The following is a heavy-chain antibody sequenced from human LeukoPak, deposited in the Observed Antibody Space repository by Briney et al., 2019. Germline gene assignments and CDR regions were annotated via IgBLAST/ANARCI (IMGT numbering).Heavy chain of an antibody. CDR1: GFTFSSYA. V-gene: IGHV3-23*01. Sequence: GGSLRLSCAASGFTFSSYAMSWVRQAPGKGLEWVSAISGSGGSTYYADSVKGRFTISRDNSKNTLYLQMNSLRAEDTAVYYCTTDTIWSGYYLLDYWGQGTLVTVSS. J-gene: IGHJ4*02. CDR2: ISGSGGST. D-gene: IGHD3-3*01. CDR3: TTDTIWSGYYLLDY.